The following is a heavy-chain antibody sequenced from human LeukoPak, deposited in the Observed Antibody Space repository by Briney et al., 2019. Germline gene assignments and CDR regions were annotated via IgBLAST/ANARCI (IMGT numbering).Heavy chain of an antibody. Sequence: PGGSLRLSCAASGFTFSDFGMHWVRLAPGKGLEWVAFIRNDGSNDYYPDSVKGRFTISRDNSRTTLYLQMHSLRIEDTAVYYCVKGGSSSHNWFDPWGQGILVTVSS. V-gene: IGHV3-30*02. D-gene: IGHD6-13*01. CDR3: VKGGSSSHNWFDP. CDR1: GFTFSDFG. CDR2: IRNDGSND. J-gene: IGHJ5*02.